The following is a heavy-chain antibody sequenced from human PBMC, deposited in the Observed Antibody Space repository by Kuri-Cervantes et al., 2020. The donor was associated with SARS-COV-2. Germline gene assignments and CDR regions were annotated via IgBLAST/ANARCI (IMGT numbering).Heavy chain of an antibody. CDR1: GGSFSGYY. CDR3: ARGPVDTAMVAYYFDY. J-gene: IGHJ4*02. Sequence: SETLSLTCAVYGGSFSGYYWSWIRQPPGKGLEWIGEINHSGSTNYNPSLKSRVTISVDTSKNQFSLKLSSVTAADTAVYYCARGPVDTAMVAYYFDYWGQGTLVTVSS. D-gene: IGHD5-18*01. CDR2: INHSGST. V-gene: IGHV4-34*01.